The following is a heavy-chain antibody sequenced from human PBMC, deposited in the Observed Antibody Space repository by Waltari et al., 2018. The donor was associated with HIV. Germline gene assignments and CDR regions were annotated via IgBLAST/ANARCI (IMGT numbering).Heavy chain of an antibody. CDR3: VKDMGRGGARGFWYFDL. CDR2: ITWNSGHI. V-gene: IGHV3-9*01. D-gene: IGHD1-26*01. Sequence: EVQLVESGGGLVQAGRPLRLSCAASGFTFDDYAVHWVRQTPGKGLEWVSGITWNSGHIDYADSVKGRFTISRDNSKNSLYLQMSNLRPDDTAFYYCVKDMGRGGARGFWYFDLWGRGTLVTVSS. CDR1: GFTFDDYA. J-gene: IGHJ2*01.